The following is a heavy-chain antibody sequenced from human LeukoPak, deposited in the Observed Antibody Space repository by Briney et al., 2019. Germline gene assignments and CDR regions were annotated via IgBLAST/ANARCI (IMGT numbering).Heavy chain of an antibody. CDR1: GGPISSYY. Sequence: SETLSLTCIVSGGPISSYYWSWIRQPPGKGLEWIGYIYYSGTTNYNPSLKSRVTILIDTSKNQFSLHLSSVTAADTAVYYCARGGDYYGSGSYDYWGQGTLVTVSS. D-gene: IGHD3-10*01. V-gene: IGHV4-59*01. J-gene: IGHJ4*02. CDR2: IYYSGTT. CDR3: ARGGDYYGSGSYDY.